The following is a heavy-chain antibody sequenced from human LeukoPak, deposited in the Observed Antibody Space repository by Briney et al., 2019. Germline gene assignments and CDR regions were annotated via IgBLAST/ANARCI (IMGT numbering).Heavy chain of an antibody. CDR2: IYYSGST. V-gene: IGHV4-61*01. CDR1: GGSVSSGSYY. D-gene: IGHD6-13*01. J-gene: IGHJ6*02. Sequence: SETLSLTCTVSGGSVSSGSYYWSWIRQPPGKGLEWIGYIYYSGSTNYNPSLKSRVTISVDTSKNQFSLKLSSVTAADTAVYYCARTAAGTFYYYYYSMDVWGQGTTVTVSS. CDR3: ARTAAGTFYYYYYSMDV.